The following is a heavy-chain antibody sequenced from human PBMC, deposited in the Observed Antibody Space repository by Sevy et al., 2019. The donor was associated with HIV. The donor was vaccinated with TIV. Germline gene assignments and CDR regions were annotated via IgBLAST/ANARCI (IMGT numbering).Heavy chain of an antibody. J-gene: IGHJ4*02. D-gene: IGHD3-3*01. V-gene: IGHV3-21*01. CDR3: ARDFTIFGVVSGIDY. CDR2: ISDDSRYI. Sequence: GGSLKLSCAASGFTFRSYSMNWVRQAPGKGLEWLSSISDDSRYIYYSDSVKGRFTISRANAKSSLYLQMNSLIVEDTAIYYCARDFTIFGVVSGIDYWGQGNLVTVSS. CDR1: GFTFRSYS.